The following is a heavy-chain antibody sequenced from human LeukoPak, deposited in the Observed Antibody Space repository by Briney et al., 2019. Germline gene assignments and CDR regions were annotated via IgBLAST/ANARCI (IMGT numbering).Heavy chain of an antibody. CDR1: GFTFDDYA. CDR3: ASFRIAARRRGIDAFDI. V-gene: IGHV3-9*01. Sequence: GGSLRLSCAGSGFTFDDYAMHWVRQAPGKGLEWVSGISWNSGNIGYADSVKGRFIVSRDNAKNSLYLQMNSLRAEDTAVYYCASFRIAARRRGIDAFDIWGQGTMVTVSS. D-gene: IGHD6-6*01. J-gene: IGHJ3*02. CDR2: ISWNSGNI.